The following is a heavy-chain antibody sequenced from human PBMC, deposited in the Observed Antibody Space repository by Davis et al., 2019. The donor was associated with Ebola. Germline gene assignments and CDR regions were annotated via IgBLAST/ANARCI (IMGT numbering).Heavy chain of an antibody. CDR2: INHSGST. CDR3: ARGSLYVWFDP. D-gene: IGHD3-16*01. V-gene: IGHV4-34*01. CDR1: GGSFSGYY. J-gene: IGHJ5*02. Sequence: MPSETLSLTCPVYGGSFSGYYWSWILQPPGKGLEWIGEINHSGSTNYNPSLKSRVTISVDTSKNQFSLKLSSVTAADTAVYYCARGSLYVWFDPWGQGTLVTVSS.